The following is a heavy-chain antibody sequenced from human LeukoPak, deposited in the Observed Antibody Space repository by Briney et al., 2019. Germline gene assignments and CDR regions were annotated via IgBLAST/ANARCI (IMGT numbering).Heavy chain of an antibody. CDR1: GYTFTSYA. D-gene: IGHD2-2*01. CDR3: ARRFYCSSTSCPGWFDP. CDR2: INAGNGNT. J-gene: IGHJ5*02. V-gene: IGHV1-3*01. Sequence: ASVKVSCKASGYTFTSYAMHWVRQAPGQRLEWMGWINAGNGNTKYSQKFQGRVTITRDTSASTAYMELSSLRSEDTAVYYCARRFYCSSTSCPGWFDPWGQGTLVTVSS.